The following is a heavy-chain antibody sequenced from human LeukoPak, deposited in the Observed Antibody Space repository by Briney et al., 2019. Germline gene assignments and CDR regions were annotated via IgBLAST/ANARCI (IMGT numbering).Heavy chain of an antibody. Sequence: PGGSLRLSCAASGFTFSSYGMHWVRQAPGKGLEWVAFIRYDGSNKYYADSVKGRFTISRDNSKNSLYLQMNSLRAEDTAVYYCARDHVLRYFDRSPGDYWGQGTLVTVSS. CDR2: IRYDGSNK. J-gene: IGHJ4*02. D-gene: IGHD3-9*01. CDR1: GFTFSSYG. V-gene: IGHV3-30*02. CDR3: ARDHVLRYFDRSPGDY.